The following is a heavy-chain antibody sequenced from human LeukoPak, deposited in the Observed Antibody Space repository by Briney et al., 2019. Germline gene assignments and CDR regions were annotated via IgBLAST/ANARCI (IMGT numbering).Heavy chain of an antibody. D-gene: IGHD6-13*01. CDR2: IIPIFGTA. CDR1: GGTFSSYA. Sequence: GASVKVSCKASGGTFSSYAISWVRQAPGQGLEWMGGIIPIFGTANYAQKFQGRVTITTDESTSTAYMELSSLRSEDTAVYYCASGHSSSWYADYFDYWGQGTLVTVSS. V-gene: IGHV1-69*05. CDR3: ASGHSSSWYADYFDY. J-gene: IGHJ4*02.